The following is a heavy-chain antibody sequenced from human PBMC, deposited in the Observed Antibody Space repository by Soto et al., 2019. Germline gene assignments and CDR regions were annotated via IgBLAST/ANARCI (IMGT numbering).Heavy chain of an antibody. J-gene: IGHJ6*03. CDR2: INPNSGGT. D-gene: IGHD2-2*02. Sequence: ASVKVSCKASGYTFTGYYMHWVRQAPGQGLEWMGWINPNSGGTNYAQKFQGWVTMTRDTSIITAYMELSRLRSDDTAVYYCARGQIVVVPAAIVGPQYAYMDVWGKGTTVTVSS. V-gene: IGHV1-2*04. CDR3: ARGQIVVVPAAIVGPQYAYMDV. CDR1: GYTFTGYY.